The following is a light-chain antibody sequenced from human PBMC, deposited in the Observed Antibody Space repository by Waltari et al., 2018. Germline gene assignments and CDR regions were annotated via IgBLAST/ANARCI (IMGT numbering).Light chain of an antibody. Sequence: RPPQYLLRSKSYSDDQQRSGVPDRFSGSKDASANAGILLISGLQSEDEADYYCMICHSSSHVAFGGGTKLTLL. V-gene: IGLV5-45*01. CDR3: MICHSSSHVA. CDR2: SKSYSDD. J-gene: IGLJ2*01.